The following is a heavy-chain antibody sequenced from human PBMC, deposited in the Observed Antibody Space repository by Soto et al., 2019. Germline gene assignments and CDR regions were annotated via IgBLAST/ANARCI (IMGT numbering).Heavy chain of an antibody. CDR3: ASMVYTEKCCSGGSCYDYYYYYGMDV. CDR1: GGTFSSYA. Sequence: GASVKVSCKASGGTFSSYAISWVRQAPGQGLEWMGEIIPIFGTANYAQKFQGRVTITADESTSTDYMELSSLISEDTAVYYCASMVYTEKCCSGGSCYDYYYYYGMDVWGQGTTVTVSS. D-gene: IGHD2-15*01. V-gene: IGHV1-69*13. CDR2: IIPIFGTA. J-gene: IGHJ6*02.